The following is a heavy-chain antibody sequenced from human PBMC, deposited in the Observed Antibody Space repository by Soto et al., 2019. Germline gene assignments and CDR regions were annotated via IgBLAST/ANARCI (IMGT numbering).Heavy chain of an antibody. Sequence: EVQLLESGGGLEQPGGSLKPSCPAPGFTFSSYGMTWVRQAPGKGLEWVSFSIAPGAGTYYPDSVKGRFTISRDNSKNTLYLQMTSLRADDTAVYYCAKDRRAGGNYGFYSDFWGQGALVIVSS. CDR1: GFTFSSYG. D-gene: IGHD1-7*01. V-gene: IGHV3-23*01. J-gene: IGHJ4*02. CDR2: SIAPGAGT. CDR3: AKDRRAGGNYGFYSDF.